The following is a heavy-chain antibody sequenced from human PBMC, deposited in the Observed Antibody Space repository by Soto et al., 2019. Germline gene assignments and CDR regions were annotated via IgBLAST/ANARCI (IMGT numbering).Heavy chain of an antibody. Sequence: EVQLLESGGGLVQPGGSLRLSCAASGFTFSSYAMSWVRQAPGKGLEWVSAISDSGGYTRYTDSVKGRFTISRDNSKNTLFLQMNSLRAEDTALYYCATGRYCSSAACLAAEWGQGTLITVSS. CDR1: GFTFSSYA. D-gene: IGHD2-2*01. V-gene: IGHV3-23*01. CDR3: ATGRYCSSAACLAAE. CDR2: ISDSGGYT. J-gene: IGHJ4*02.